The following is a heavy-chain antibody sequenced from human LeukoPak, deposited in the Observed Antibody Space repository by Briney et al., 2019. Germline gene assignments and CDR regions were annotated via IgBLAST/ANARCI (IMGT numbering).Heavy chain of an antibody. J-gene: IGHJ4*02. V-gene: IGHV3-64*01. D-gene: IGHD5-12*01. CDR1: GFTFSSYA. CDR3: ARAGGGYSGYGLDY. Sequence: QSGGSLRLSWAASGFTFSSYAMHWVRQAPGKGLEYVSAISSNGGSTYYATSVKGRFTISRDNSKNTLYLQMGSLRAEDMAVYYCARAGGGYSGYGLDYWGPGTLVTVSS. CDR2: ISSNGGST.